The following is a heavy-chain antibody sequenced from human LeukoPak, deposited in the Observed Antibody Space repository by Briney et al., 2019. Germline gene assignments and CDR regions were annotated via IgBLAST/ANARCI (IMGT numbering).Heavy chain of an antibody. Sequence: GGSLRLSCAASGFTLSSHWMSWVRQAPGKGLEWAANIKQDGSEQYYVHSVRGRFTISRDNAKNSLYLQMNSLRAEDTAIYYCARESAGGPDYWGQGTLVTVSS. J-gene: IGHJ4*02. D-gene: IGHD6-19*01. V-gene: IGHV3-7*05. CDR2: IKQDGSEQ. CDR1: GFTLSSHW. CDR3: ARESAGGPDY.